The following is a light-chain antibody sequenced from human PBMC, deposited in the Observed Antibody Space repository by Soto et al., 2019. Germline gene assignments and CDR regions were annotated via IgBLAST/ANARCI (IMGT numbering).Light chain of an antibody. V-gene: IGLV1-47*02. CDR2: SNN. Sequence: QSVLTQPPSASGTPGQKVFISCSGSSSNIGGTNYAYWYQQLPGAAPKLLMHSNNLRPSGVPERISGSKFGTAASLAISGLRFEDGAVYYCASWDDRLGAVIFGGGTKLTVL. CDR1: SSNIGGTNY. CDR3: ASWDDRLGAVI. J-gene: IGLJ2*01.